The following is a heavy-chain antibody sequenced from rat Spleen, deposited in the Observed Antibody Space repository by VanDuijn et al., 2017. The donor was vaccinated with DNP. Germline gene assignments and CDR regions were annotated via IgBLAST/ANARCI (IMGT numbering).Heavy chain of an antibody. CDR1: GFSLTSNS. J-gene: IGHJ3*01. CDR3: ARSRLPGYYPFAC. Sequence: VQLKESGPGLVQPSQTLSLTCTVSGFSLTSNSVSWVRQAPTKGLEWVASISYDGSDTYYRDSVKGRFTISRNIARSSLYLQMDSLRSEDTATYYCARSRLPGYYPFACWGQGTLVTVSS. V-gene: IGHV5-29*01. D-gene: IGHD1-4*01. CDR2: ISYDGSDT.